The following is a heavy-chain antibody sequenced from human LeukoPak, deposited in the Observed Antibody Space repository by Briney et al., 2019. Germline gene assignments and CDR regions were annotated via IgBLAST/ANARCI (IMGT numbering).Heavy chain of an antibody. CDR3: AKDYFDSSNYEGADILGYFDY. CDR1: GFTFSSYA. Sequence: GGSLRLSCAISGFTFSSYAMNWVRQAPGKGLEWVSGISGRGGRTEYAASVKGRFTISRDNSKNTLYLQMGSLRGEDTAVYYCAKDYFDSSNYEGADILGYFDYWGQGTLVPSPQ. D-gene: IGHD3-22*01. J-gene: IGHJ4*02. V-gene: IGHV3-23*01. CDR2: ISGRGGRT.